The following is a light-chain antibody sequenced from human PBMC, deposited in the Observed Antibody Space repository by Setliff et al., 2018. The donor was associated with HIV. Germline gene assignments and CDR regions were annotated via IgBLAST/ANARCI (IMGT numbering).Light chain of an antibody. J-gene: IGLJ1*01. CDR1: SGDVGFYNF. CDR2: EVS. Sequence: SVLTQPASVSGSPGQSITISCTGTSGDVGFYNFVSWYQLHPGKAPKLIIYEVSNRPSGVSNRFSGSKSGNTASLTISGLQPEDGADYYCSSYTNSVTVVFGTGTKV. CDR3: SSYTNSVTVV. V-gene: IGLV2-14*01.